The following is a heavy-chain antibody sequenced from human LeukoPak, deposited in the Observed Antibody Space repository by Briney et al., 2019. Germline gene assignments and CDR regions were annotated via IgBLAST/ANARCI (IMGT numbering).Heavy chain of an antibody. CDR3: AVGTTALKLGAFDI. V-gene: IGHV1-18*01. J-gene: IGHJ3*02. Sequence: GASVKVSCKASGYNFMTYGISWVRQAPGQGLEWMGWISPYKGKTSYGQKFQGRITMTTDTSTSTAYMDLTSLRSDDTAVYYCAVGTTALKLGAFDIWGQGTMVTVSS. CDR2: ISPYKGKT. D-gene: IGHD4-17*01. CDR1: GYNFMTYG.